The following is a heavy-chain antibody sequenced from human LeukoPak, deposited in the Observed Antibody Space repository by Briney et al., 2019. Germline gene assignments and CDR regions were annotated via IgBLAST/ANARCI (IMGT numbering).Heavy chain of an antibody. CDR3: ARRSYGYAFDI. CDR2: IYPGDSDT. D-gene: IGHD5-18*01. J-gene: IGHJ3*02. CDR1: GYIFTSYW. Sequence: GESLKISCKGSGYIFTSYWIGWVRPMPGKGLEWMGIIYPGDSDTKYSPSLQGQVTISADKSISTAYLQWSSLKASDTAMYYCARRSYGYAFDIWGQGTMVTVSS. V-gene: IGHV5-51*01.